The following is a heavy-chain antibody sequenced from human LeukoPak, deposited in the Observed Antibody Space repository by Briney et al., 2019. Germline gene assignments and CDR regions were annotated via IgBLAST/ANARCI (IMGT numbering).Heavy chain of an antibody. CDR1: GDSISSGAYY. CDR3: TRESRFDYVWATLDV. V-gene: IGHV4-31*03. D-gene: IGHD3-16*01. J-gene: IGHJ6*04. Sequence: PSETLSLTCTVSGDSISSGAYYWTWIRQNPGKGLEWLGYVYYSGTTYYNPSLKSRITISVDTSKNQFSLKLGSVTAADTAVYYCTRESRFDYVWATLDVWGKGTTVTVSS. CDR2: VYYSGTT.